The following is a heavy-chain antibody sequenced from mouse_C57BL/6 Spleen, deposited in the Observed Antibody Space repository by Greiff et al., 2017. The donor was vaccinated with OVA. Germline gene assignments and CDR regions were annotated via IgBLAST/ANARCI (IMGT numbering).Heavy chain of an antibody. CDR3: ARSGNYGWFAY. Sequence: VKLVESGAELVKPGASVKMSCKASGYTFTTYPIEWMKQNHGKSLEWIGNFNPYNDDTKYNEKFKGKATLTVEKSSSTGHLVLSRLTSDDAAVYYCARSGNYGWFAYWGQGTLVTVSA. CDR2: FNPYNDDT. J-gene: IGHJ3*01. D-gene: IGHD2-1*01. V-gene: IGHV1-47*01. CDR1: GYTFTTYP.